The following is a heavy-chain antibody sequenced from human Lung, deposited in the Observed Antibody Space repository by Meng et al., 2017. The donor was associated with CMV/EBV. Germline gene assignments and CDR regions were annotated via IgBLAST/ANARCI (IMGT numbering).Heavy chain of an antibody. CDR3: ARGEHRIAVAGSAFDI. Sequence: GESLKISCAASGFTFSSYAMHWVRQAPGKGLEWVAVISYDGSNKYYADSVKGRFTISRDNSKNTLYLQMNSLRAEDTAVYYCARGEHRIAVAGSAFDIWGQGTXVTVSS. CDR2: ISYDGSNK. J-gene: IGHJ3*02. CDR1: GFTFSSYA. V-gene: IGHV3-30-3*01. D-gene: IGHD6-19*01.